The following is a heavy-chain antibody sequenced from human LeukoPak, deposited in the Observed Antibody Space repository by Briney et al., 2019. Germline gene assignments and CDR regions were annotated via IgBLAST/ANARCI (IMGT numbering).Heavy chain of an antibody. Sequence: SETLSLTCTVSSGSISSTIYYWGWIRQPPGMGLEWIGSMYCSGSTYYDPSLKSRVTISVDTSKSQFSLKLSSVTAADTAVYYCAREMRSPRGGFDYWDQGTLVTVSS. CDR2: MYCSGST. J-gene: IGHJ4*02. CDR1: SGSISSTIYY. CDR3: AREMRSPRGGFDY. V-gene: IGHV4-39*07. D-gene: IGHD3-10*01.